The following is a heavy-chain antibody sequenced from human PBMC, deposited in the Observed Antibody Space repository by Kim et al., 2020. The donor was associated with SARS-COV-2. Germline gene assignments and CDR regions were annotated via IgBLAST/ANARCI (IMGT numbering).Heavy chain of an antibody. CDR1: GFTFSNYA. J-gene: IGHJ4*02. CDR2: MSGRGDNT. V-gene: IGHV3-23*01. Sequence: GGSLRLSCAASGFTFSNYAMTWVRQAPGKGLEWLSTMSGRGDNTYYADSVKGRFTISRDNSQNTLYLQMNSLRAEDTAIYYCAKNPGHGSGSGSYYFDYWGQGTLVTVSS. D-gene: IGHD3-10*01. CDR3: AKNPGHGSGSGSYYFDY.